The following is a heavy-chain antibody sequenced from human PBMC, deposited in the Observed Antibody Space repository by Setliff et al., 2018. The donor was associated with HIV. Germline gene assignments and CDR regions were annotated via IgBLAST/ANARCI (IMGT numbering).Heavy chain of an antibody. CDR1: GGSFSGYY. CDR3: VKDVARRLAAIGRRGFFDS. Sequence: KPSETLSLTCAVYGGSFSGYYWSWIRQPPGKGLEWIGEINHSGSTDYNPSLKSRVTISVDTSKNQFSLKLSSVTAADTAVYYCVKDVARRLAAIGRRGFFDSWGQGTLVTVSS. CDR2: INHSGST. V-gene: IGHV4-34*01. D-gene: IGHD6-13*01. J-gene: IGHJ4*02.